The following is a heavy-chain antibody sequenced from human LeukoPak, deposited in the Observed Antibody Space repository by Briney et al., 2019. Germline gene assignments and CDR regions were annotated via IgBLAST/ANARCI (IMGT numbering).Heavy chain of an antibody. Sequence: PSETLSLTCTVSGGSISGHFWNWIRQPPGKGLEWVSYISSSGSTIYYADSVKGRFTISRDNAKNSLYLQMNSLRAEDTAVYYCARALLRYFDTTDYWGQGTLVTVSS. CDR2: ISSSGSTI. D-gene: IGHD3-9*01. J-gene: IGHJ4*02. CDR3: ARALLRYFDTTDY. V-gene: IGHV3-11*04. CDR1: GGSISGHF.